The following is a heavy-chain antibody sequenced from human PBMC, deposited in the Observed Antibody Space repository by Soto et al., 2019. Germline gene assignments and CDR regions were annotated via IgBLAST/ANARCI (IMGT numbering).Heavy chain of an antibody. CDR1: GFTFSYFP. CDR2: ISGDGGST. J-gene: IGHJ4*02. V-gene: IGHV3-64*01. D-gene: IGHD2-8*01. CDR3: ARESIGGNDY. Sequence: EVQLVESGGDLVQPGGSLRLSCAASGFTFSYFPIHWVRQAPGKCLEYVSAISGDGGSTYYASSVKGRFTISRDNSKNTLYLQMGSLRVEDTAIYYCARESIGGNDYWGQGTLVTVSS.